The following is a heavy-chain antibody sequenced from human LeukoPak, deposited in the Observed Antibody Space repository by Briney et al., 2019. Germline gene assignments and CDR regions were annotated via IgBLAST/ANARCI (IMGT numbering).Heavy chain of an antibody. V-gene: IGHV3-23*01. CDR3: AKDFVVVPAAIRASYYYYYGMDV. D-gene: IGHD2-2*02. J-gene: IGHJ6*02. Sequence: GGSLRLSCAASGFTFSSYAMSWVRQAPGKGLEWVSAISGSGGSTYYADSVKGRFTISRDNSKNTLYLQMNSPRAEDTAVYYCAKDFVVVPAAIRASYYYYYGMDVWGQGTTVTVSS. CDR1: GFTFSSYA. CDR2: ISGSGGST.